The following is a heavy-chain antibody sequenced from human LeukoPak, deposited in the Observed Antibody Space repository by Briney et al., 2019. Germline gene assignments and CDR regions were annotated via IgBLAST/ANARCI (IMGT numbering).Heavy chain of an antibody. Sequence: PLASVKVSCKASGYVFTGHYMYWVRQAPGQGLEWMGRINPYNGDTKYAQNFQGRVTMTRETSITTAYMELSSLRSDDTAVYYCARVVYCGGRCSSRYYYGMDVWGQGITVTVSS. CDR1: GYVFTGHY. CDR3: ARVVYCGGRCSSRYYYGMDV. CDR2: INPYNGDT. J-gene: IGHJ6*02. V-gene: IGHV1-2*06. D-gene: IGHD2-21*02.